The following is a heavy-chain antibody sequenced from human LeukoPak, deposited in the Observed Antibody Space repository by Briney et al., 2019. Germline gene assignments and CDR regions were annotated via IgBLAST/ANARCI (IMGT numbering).Heavy chain of an antibody. Sequence: GGSLRLSCVGSGFIFRSYAVTWVRQAPGKGLEWVSSISANGDATYYADSVKGRFTISRDNSKNTLYLQMSSLRAEDTAVYFCATFGVIVRNDYFDFWGQGALVAVSS. CDR3: ATFGVIVRNDYFDF. CDR2: ISANGDAT. J-gene: IGHJ4*02. CDR1: GFIFRSYA. D-gene: IGHD3-3*01. V-gene: IGHV3-23*01.